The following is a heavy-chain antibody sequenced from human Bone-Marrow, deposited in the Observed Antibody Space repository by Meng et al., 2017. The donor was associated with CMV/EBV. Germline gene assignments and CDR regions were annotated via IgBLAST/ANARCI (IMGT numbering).Heavy chain of an antibody. CDR3: ARGTSYSSSLEYFQH. Sequence: GESLKISCAASGFTFSSYWMSWVRQAPGKGLEWVANIKQDGSEKYYADSVKGRFTISRDNAKNSLYLQMNSLRAEDTALYYCARGTSYSSSLEYFQHWGQGTLVTVSS. V-gene: IGHV3-7*03. J-gene: IGHJ1*01. D-gene: IGHD6-6*01. CDR2: IKQDGSEK. CDR1: GFTFSSYW.